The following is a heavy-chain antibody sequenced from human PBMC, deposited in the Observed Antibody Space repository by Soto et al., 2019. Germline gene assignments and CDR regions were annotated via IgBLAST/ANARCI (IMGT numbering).Heavy chain of an antibody. CDR2: VTGTGGST. CDR3: AKDSDFWSGYYSALDY. V-gene: IGHV3-23*01. CDR1: GFTFSSYA. Sequence: PGGSLRLSCAASGFTFSSYAMVWVRQAPGKGLEWVSAVTGTGGSTYYADSVKGRFTISRDNSENTLYLQMNSLRAEDTALYYCAKDSDFWSGYYSALDYWGQGTLVTVS. D-gene: IGHD3-3*01. J-gene: IGHJ4*02.